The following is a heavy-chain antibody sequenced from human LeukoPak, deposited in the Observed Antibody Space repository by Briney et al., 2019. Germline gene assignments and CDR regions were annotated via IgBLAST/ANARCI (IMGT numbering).Heavy chain of an antibody. CDR1: GFTFSDYW. Sequence: PGGSLRLSCAASGFTFSDYWMTWVRQAPGKGLEWVANINQDGSEKYYVDSVEGRFTISRDSAKNTLYLQMNSLRAEDTAVYYCARAKVFWSGSPFWGQGTLVTVSS. J-gene: IGHJ4*02. CDR3: ARAKVFWSGSPF. CDR2: INQDGSEK. D-gene: IGHD3-3*01. V-gene: IGHV3-7*01.